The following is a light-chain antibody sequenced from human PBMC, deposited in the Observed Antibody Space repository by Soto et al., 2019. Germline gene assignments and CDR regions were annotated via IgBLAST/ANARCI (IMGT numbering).Light chain of an antibody. CDR1: SSDVGGYDY. Sequence: QSALTQPASVSGSPGQSITISCTGTSSDVGGYDYVSWYQQHPGKAPKLMIYDVSKRPSGVSDRFSGSKSGKTASLTIFGLQAEDEADYYCSSYTTSTTQVFGGGTKLTVL. J-gene: IGLJ2*01. CDR3: SSYTTSTTQV. CDR2: DVS. V-gene: IGLV2-14*03.